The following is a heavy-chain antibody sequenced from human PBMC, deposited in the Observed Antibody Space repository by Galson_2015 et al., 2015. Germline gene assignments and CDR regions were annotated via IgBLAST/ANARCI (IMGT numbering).Heavy chain of an antibody. CDR2: TYYRSKWYN. J-gene: IGHJ4*02. Sequence: CAISGDSVSSNSAAWNWIRQSPSRGLEWLGRTYYRSKWYNDYAVSVKSRITINPDTSKNQFSLQLNSVTPEDTAVYYCARSVEKYCSSTSCCFDYWGQGTLVTVSS. CDR1: GDSVSSNSAA. CDR3: ARSVEKYCSSTSCCFDY. D-gene: IGHD2-2*01. V-gene: IGHV6-1*01.